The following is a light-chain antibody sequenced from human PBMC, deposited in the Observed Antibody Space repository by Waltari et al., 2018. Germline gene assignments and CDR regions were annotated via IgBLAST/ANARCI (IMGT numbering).Light chain of an antibody. CDR1: QTIANY. Sequence: DIQMTQSPSSLSASVGYRVSITCRASQTIANYLHWYQQRPGKAPKLLIYGTSSLQRGVPSRFSGSGSGTDFTLTISSLQPEDCATYYCQQTYSRWTCGQGTRVEIK. J-gene: IGKJ1*01. CDR2: GTS. V-gene: IGKV1-39*01. CDR3: QQTYSRWT.